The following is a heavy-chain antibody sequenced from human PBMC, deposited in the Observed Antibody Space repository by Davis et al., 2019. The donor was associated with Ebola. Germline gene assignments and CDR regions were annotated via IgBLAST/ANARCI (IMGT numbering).Heavy chain of an antibody. CDR1: HYSLSTYG. CDR3: AREQVDDSSGYILDY. Sequence: ASVKVSCKASHYSLSTYGISWVRQAPGQGLEWMGWISGNNAYTDYAQNLQGRVNMTTDTSTSTAYMELRSLRSDDTAVYYCAREQVDDSSGYILDYWGQGTLVTVSS. D-gene: IGHD3-22*01. V-gene: IGHV1-18*01. J-gene: IGHJ4*02. CDR2: ISGNNAYT.